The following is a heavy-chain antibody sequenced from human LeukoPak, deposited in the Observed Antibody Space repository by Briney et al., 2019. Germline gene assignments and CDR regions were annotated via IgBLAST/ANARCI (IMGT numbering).Heavy chain of an antibody. CDR1: GGSFSGYY. J-gene: IGHJ5*02. CDR3: ARERLWFGEST. CDR2: INHSGST. V-gene: IGHV4-34*01. Sequence: SETLSLTCAVYGGSFSGYYWSWIRQPPGKGLEWIGEINHSGSTNYNPSLKSRVTISVDTSKNQFSLKLSSVTAADTAVYYCARERLWFGESTWGQGTLVTVSS. D-gene: IGHD3-10*01.